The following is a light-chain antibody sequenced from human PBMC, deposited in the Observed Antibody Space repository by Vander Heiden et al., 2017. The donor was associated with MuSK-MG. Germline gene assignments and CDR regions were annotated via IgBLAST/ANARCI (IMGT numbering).Light chain of an antibody. J-gene: IGKJ1*01. CDR1: QSISSY. CDR2: AAS. V-gene: IGKV1-39*01. Sequence: DIQMTQSPSSLSASVGDRVTITCRASQSISSYLNWYQQKPGKAPKLLIYAASSLQSGVPSRFSGSGYGTDFTLTISSRQPEDFATYYCQQSDSTPRERFGQGTKVEIK. CDR3: QQSDSTPRER.